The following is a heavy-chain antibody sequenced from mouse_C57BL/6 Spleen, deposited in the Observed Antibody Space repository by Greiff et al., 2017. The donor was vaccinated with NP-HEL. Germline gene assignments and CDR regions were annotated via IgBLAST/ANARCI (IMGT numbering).Heavy chain of an antibody. J-gene: IGHJ4*01. CDR1: GFSLTSYG. D-gene: IGHD2-2*01. CDR2: IWSDGST. CDR3: ARHGYIYYYAMDY. V-gene: IGHV2-6-1*01. Sequence: QVQLKESGPGLVAPSQSLSITCTVSGFSLTSYGVHWVRQPPGKGLEWLVVIWSDGSTTSNSALNSRLSISKDNSKSQVFLKMNSLQTDDTAMYYCARHGYIYYYAMDYWGQGTSVTVSS.